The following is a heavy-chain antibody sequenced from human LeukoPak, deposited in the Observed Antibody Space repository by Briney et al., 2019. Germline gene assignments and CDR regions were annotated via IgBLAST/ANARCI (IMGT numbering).Heavy chain of an antibody. CDR3: VIRGYSSVWYFDF. D-gene: IGHD6-19*01. V-gene: IGHV3-7*01. J-gene: IGHJ4*02. Sequence: AGGSLRLSCAASGFTFSNYWMSWVRQAPGKGLEWVAIIKQDASEIYYVDSVKGRFTISRDNAQNFLYLQMNSLRAEDTAVYYCVIRGYSSVWYFDFWGQGSLVTVSS. CDR1: GFTFSNYW. CDR2: IKQDASEI.